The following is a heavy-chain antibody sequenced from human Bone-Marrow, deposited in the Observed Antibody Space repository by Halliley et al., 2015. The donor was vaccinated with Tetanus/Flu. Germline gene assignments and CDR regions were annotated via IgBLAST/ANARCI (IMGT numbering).Heavy chain of an antibody. V-gene: IGHV3-30-3*01. Sequence: LELVSVISSDGYKKNGADPVKGPFPISRDNSKSTLSLLMNSLRDEDTVVYYCARAHTVVDTLDFWGQGTLVTVSS. CDR3: ARAHTVVDTLDF. D-gene: IGHD4-17*01. J-gene: IGHJ4*02. CDR2: ISSDGYKK.